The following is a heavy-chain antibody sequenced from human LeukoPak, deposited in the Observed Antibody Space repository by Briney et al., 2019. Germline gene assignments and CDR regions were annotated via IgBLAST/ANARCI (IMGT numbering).Heavy chain of an antibody. CDR3: ARDFRAAFDP. D-gene: IGHD3-10*01. J-gene: IGHJ5*02. CDR1: GFTFDDYA. V-gene: IGHV3-9*01. Sequence: GRSLRLSCAASGFTFDDYAMHWVRQAPGKGLEWVSGISWNSGSIGYADSVKGRFTISRDNAKNSLYLQMNSLRAEDTAVYYCARDFRAAFDPWGQGTLVTVSS. CDR2: ISWNSGSI.